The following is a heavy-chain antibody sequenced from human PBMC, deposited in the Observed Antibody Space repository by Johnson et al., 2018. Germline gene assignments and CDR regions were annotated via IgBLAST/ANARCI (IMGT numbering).Heavy chain of an antibody. Sequence: QVQLVESGGGVVQPGRSLRLSCAASGFTFSYYAMHWVRQAPGKGLEWVAFISYDGRNKYYVDSVKGRFTISRDNSKNTLYLQMNSLRVEDTAVYYCARGRDAFDIWGQGTMVTVSS. V-gene: IGHV3-30*04. J-gene: IGHJ3*02. CDR2: ISYDGRNK. CDR3: ARGRDAFDI. CDR1: GFTFSYYA.